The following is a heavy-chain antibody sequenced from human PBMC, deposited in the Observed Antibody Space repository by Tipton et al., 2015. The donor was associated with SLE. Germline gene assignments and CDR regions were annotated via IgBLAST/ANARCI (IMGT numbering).Heavy chain of an antibody. Sequence: TLSLTCTVYGGSFSGYYWSWIRQPPGKGLEWIGSIYHSGSTYYNPSLKSRVTISVDTSKNQFSLKLSSVTAADTAVYYCASGNWNDNWGAYWGQGTLVTVSS. CDR3: ASGNWNDNWGAY. V-gene: IGHV4-34*01. CDR1: GGSFSGYY. D-gene: IGHD1-1*01. CDR2: IYHSGST. J-gene: IGHJ4*02.